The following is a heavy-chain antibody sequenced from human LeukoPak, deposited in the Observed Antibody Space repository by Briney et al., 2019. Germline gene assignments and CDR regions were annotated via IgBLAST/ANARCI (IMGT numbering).Heavy chain of an antibody. Sequence: GGSLRLSCAASGFTFSSYAMSWVRRAPGKGLEWVSAISGSGGSTYYADSVKGRFTISRDNSKNTLYLQMNSLRAEDTAVYYCAKDVGYYGSGSSYYFDYWGQGTLVTVSS. V-gene: IGHV3-23*01. CDR3: AKDVGYYGSGSSYYFDY. CDR2: ISGSGGST. CDR1: GFTFSSYA. D-gene: IGHD3-10*01. J-gene: IGHJ4*02.